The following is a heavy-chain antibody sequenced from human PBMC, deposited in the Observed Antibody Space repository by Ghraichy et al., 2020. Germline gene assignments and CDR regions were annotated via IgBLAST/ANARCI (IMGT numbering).Heavy chain of an antibody. CDR1: GGSISSGSYY. CDR3: AREGVTGTTSN. V-gene: IGHV4-61*02. D-gene: IGHD1-7*01. J-gene: IGHJ4*02. Sequence: QTLSLTCTVSGGSISSGSYYWSWIRQPAGKGLEWIGRFYTSGNTNYNPSLKSRVTMSVDTSKNQFSLKLSSVTAADTAVYYCAREGVTGTTSNWGQGTLVTFSS. CDR2: FYTSGNT.